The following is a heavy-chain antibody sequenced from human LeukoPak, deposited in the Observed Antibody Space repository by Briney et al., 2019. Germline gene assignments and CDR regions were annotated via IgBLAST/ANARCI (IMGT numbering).Heavy chain of an antibody. Sequence: GGSLRLSCAASGFTLSSFSMNWVRQAPGKGLEWVSSISTSGTNTYYADSMKGRITISRDNAKNSLSLQMSSLRAEDTAIYYCAREGSYDDLDFWGQGTLVTVSS. J-gene: IGHJ4*02. CDR2: ISTSGTNT. D-gene: IGHD5-12*01. CDR3: AREGSYDDLDF. V-gene: IGHV3-21*01. CDR1: GFTLSSFS.